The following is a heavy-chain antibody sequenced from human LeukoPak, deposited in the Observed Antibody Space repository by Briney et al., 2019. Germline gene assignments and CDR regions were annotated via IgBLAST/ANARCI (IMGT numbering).Heavy chain of an antibody. CDR1: GGSFSGYY. J-gene: IGHJ3*02. D-gene: IGHD3-10*01. CDR2: INHSGST. V-gene: IGHV4-34*01. CDR3: AKSNGYGLVDI. Sequence: SETLSLTCAVYGGSFSGYYWSWIRQPPGKGLEWIGEINHSGSTNYSPSLKSRVTISLDTSRNQFSLKLNPVTAADTAVYYCAKSNGYGLVDIWGQGTMVTVSS.